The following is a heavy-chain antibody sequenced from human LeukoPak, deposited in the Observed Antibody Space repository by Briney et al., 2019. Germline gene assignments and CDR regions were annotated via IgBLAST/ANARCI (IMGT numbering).Heavy chain of an antibody. CDR1: GFTFSDYY. CDR2: INTNGDTA. D-gene: IGHD2-2*01. V-gene: IGHV3-11*01. J-gene: IGHJ6*02. CDR3: ALSSISPSYCYGIDV. Sequence: GGSLRLSCAASGFTFSDYYMTWIRQAPGKGLDWVSYINTNGDTAFYADSVRGRFTMSRDNAKKSLHLQMNSLRAEDSAVYYCALSSISPSYCYGIDVWGQGTTVTVSS.